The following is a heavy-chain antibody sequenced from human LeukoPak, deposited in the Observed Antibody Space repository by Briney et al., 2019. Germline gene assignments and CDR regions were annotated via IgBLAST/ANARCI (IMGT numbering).Heavy chain of an antibody. Sequence: SETLSLTCTVSGGSISSYYWSWIRQPPGKGLEWIGYIYYSGSTYYNPSLKSRVTISVDTSKNQFSLKLSSVTAADTAVYYCAREVAAAYYLDYWGQGTLVTVSS. CDR3: AREVAAAYYLDY. CDR1: GGSISSYY. CDR2: IYYSGST. J-gene: IGHJ4*02. D-gene: IGHD6-13*01. V-gene: IGHV4-59*12.